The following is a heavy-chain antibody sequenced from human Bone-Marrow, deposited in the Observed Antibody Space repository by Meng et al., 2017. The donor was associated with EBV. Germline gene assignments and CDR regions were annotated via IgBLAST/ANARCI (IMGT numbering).Heavy chain of an antibody. CDR3: ARAWSVTSGFDP. D-gene: IGHD2-21*02. CDR2: IYHSGSP. V-gene: IGHV4-4*03. Sequence: HGCGPGLRKPPRPLAPTCTVSGGHVSRSTWWSWVLQHPGKGLEWIGEIYHSGSPNYNPSLKSRVTISVDKSKNQFSLKLSSVTAADTAVYYCARAWSVTSGFDPWGQGTLVTVSS. CDR1: GGHVSRSTW. J-gene: IGHJ5*02.